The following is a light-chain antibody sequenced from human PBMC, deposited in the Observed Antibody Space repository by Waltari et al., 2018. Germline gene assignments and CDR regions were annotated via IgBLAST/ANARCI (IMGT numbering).Light chain of an antibody. CDR1: ESISSN. CDR2: GVS. V-gene: IGKV3-15*01. Sequence: EIVTTQSPATLSVSPGERATLSCRASESISSNLAWYQQKPGQAPRLLIYGVSTRATGIQDRVSGSGSGTEFTLTINSMQSEDFALYYCQQYNSWPITFGQGTRLEIK. J-gene: IGKJ5*01. CDR3: QQYNSWPIT.